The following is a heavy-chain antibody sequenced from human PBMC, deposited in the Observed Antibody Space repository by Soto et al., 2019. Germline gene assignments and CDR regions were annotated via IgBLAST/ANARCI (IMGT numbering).Heavy chain of an antibody. CDR1: GRSISSSSYY. CDR3: ARHFMTTVTTSFDF. Sequence: PSDTLSLTCTVSGRSISSSSYYCGCIRQPPGKGLEWIGSIYYSGSTYYTPSLKSRVTISVDTSKNQFSLKLSSVTAADTAVYYCARHFMTTVTTSFDFWGQGTLLTDSS. J-gene: IGHJ4*02. D-gene: IGHD4-17*01. V-gene: IGHV4-39*01. CDR2: IYYSGST.